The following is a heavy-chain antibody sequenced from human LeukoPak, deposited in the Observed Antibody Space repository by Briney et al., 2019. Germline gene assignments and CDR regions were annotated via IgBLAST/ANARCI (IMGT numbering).Heavy chain of an antibody. CDR1: GYIFSDYY. J-gene: IGHJ3*02. Sequence: ASVKVSCKASGYIFSDYYTHWVRQAPGRGFEWMGWISRYSGATKLAQKFQGRVTLTRDTSISTAYVELRSLRSDDTAVYYCALTTVTTDDAFDIWGQGTMVTVSS. D-gene: IGHD4-17*01. CDR2: ISRYSGAT. V-gene: IGHV1-2*02. CDR3: ALTTVTTDDAFDI.